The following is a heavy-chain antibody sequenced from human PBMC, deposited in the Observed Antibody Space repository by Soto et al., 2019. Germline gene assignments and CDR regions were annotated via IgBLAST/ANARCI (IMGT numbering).Heavy chain of an antibody. V-gene: IGHV5-51*01. CDR1: GYSFTSYW. Sequence: GESLKISCKGSGYSFTSYWIGWVRQMPGKGLEWMGIIYPGDSDTRYSPSFQGQVTISADKSISTAYLQWSSLKASDTAMYYCARSLGSGSYYNIYYGMDVWGQGTTVTVSS. J-gene: IGHJ6*02. D-gene: IGHD3-10*01. CDR3: ARSLGSGSYYNIYYGMDV. CDR2: IYPGDSDT.